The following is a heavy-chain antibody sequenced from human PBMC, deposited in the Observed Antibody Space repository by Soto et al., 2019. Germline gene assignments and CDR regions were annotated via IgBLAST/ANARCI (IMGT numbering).Heavy chain of an antibody. J-gene: IGHJ4*02. D-gene: IGHD6-13*01. CDR1: GYTFTNYD. CDR2: MNPNSGNT. Sequence: QVQLVQSGAEVKKPGASVRVSCKTSGYTFTNYDINWVRQATGQGREWMGWMNPNSGNTGYEQKFQDRVSMTRDTSTSTAYMELSSLSSDDSAVYYCARWRQTPAGGPNFDYWGQGTLVTVSS. V-gene: IGHV1-8*01. CDR3: ARWRQTPAGGPNFDY.